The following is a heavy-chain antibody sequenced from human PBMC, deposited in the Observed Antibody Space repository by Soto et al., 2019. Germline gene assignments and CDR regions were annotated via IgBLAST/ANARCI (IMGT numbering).Heavy chain of an antibody. Sequence: EVQLVESGGGLIQPGGSLRLSCAASGFAVSSNDMTWVRQAPGKGLEWVSVINSGGNSYYADSVKGRFTISRDNSKNTVYLQMNSLRAEDTAVYYCARDLRWQQRAFDIWGQGTMVTVS. CDR3: ARDLRWQQRAFDI. V-gene: IGHV3-53*01. D-gene: IGHD4-17*01. CDR2: INSGGNS. J-gene: IGHJ3*02. CDR1: GFAVSSND.